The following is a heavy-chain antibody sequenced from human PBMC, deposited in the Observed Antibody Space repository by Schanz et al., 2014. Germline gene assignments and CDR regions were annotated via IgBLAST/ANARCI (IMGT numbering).Heavy chain of an antibody. CDR3: VSSGSYSSYAF. V-gene: IGHV3-7*02. CDR1: GFTFSDYC. D-gene: IGHD3-10*01. CDR2: IKHDGSVK. Sequence: EVQLVESGGGLVQPGGSLRLSCTASGFTFSDYCMSWVRQAPGKGPEWVANIKHDGSVKDYVDSVEGRFTISRDNAKNSLYLQMNSLRAEDTAVYHCVSSGSYSSYAFWGQGTLVTVSS. J-gene: IGHJ4*02.